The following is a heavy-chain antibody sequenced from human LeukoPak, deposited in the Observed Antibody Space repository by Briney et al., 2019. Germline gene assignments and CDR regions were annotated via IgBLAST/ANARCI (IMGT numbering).Heavy chain of an antibody. CDR3: ARDAGSYHFDY. CDR1: GFTFNTYN. V-gene: IGHV3-48*01. Sequence: PGGSLRLSCAASGFTFNTYNMNWVRQAPGKGLEWVSYISGSSNTIYYADSVKGRFTISRDNAKNSLYLQMNSLRADDTAVCYCARDAGSYHFDYWGQGTLVTVSS. CDR2: ISGSSNTI. J-gene: IGHJ4*02. D-gene: IGHD1-26*01.